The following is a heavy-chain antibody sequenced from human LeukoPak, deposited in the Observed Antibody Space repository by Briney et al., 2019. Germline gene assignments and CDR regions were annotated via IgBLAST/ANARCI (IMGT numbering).Heavy chain of an antibody. CDR2: ISYDGSNK. D-gene: IGHD3-22*01. J-gene: IGHJ4*02. CDR3: AKGIHYHDSSGYYFDYFDY. Sequence: GGSLGLSCAASGFTFSSYGMHWVRQAPGKGLEWVAVISYDGSNKYYADSVKGRFTISRDNSKNTLYLQMNSLRAEDTAVYYCAKGIHYHDSSGYYFDYFDYWGQGTLVTVSS. CDR1: GFTFSSYG. V-gene: IGHV3-30*18.